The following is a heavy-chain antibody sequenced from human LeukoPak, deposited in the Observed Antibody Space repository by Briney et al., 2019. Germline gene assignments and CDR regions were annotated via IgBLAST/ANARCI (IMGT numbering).Heavy chain of an antibody. D-gene: IGHD3-22*01. CDR2: IIPIFGTA. Sequence: ASVKVSCKASGGTFSSYAISWVRQAPGQGLEWMGGIIPIFGTANYAQKFQGRVTITTDESTSTAYMELSSLRSEDTAVYYCARTPPMEYYDSPPYYYMDVWGKGPRSPSP. CDR1: GGTFSSYA. CDR3: ARTPPMEYYDSPPYYYMDV. V-gene: IGHV1-69*05. J-gene: IGHJ6*03.